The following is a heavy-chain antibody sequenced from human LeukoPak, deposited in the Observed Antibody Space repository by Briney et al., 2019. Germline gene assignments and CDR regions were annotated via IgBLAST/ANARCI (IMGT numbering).Heavy chain of an antibody. V-gene: IGHV3-64D*06. CDR2: IGGDDVTA. D-gene: IGHD5-12*01. J-gene: IGHJ4*02. CDR1: GFSFRTLA. Sequence: GGSLRLSCSASGFSFRTLAMHWVRQAPGKGLEYLAVIGGDDVTAYFADSVKGRFTVSRDISTNTLYLQMTNVRPEDTAVYYCVRGGPPGYDPFDYWGQGTLVTVSS. CDR3: VRGGPPGYDPFDY.